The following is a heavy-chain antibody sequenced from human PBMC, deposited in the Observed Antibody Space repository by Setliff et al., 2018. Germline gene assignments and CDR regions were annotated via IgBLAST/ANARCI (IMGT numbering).Heavy chain of an antibody. D-gene: IGHD5-12*01. CDR2: VSPYNGNT. CDR3: VRGPGPSVVVAMPFDR. V-gene: IGHV1-18*01. CDR1: GYNFITFG. Sequence: GPSVKVSCKTSGYNFITFGVSWVRQAPGQGLEWMGWVSPYNGNTNYAQRFQGRVTMTSDTSTTTVYMELTSLKSDDTAVYYCVRGPGPSVVVAMPFDRWGQGTLVTVS. J-gene: IGHJ4*02.